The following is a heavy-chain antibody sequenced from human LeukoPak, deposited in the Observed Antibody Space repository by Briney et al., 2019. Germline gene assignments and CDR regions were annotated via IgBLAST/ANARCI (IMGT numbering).Heavy chain of an antibody. J-gene: IGHJ4*02. CDR3: AKAGSSSSGGVDY. D-gene: IGHD6-6*01. CDR2: ISYDGSNK. CDR1: GFTFRSYG. Sequence: GGSLRLSCAASGFTFRSYGMHWVRQAPGKGPEWVAVISYDGSNKYYADSVKGRFTISRDNSKNTLYLQMNSLRSEDTAVYYCAKAGSSSSGGVDYWGQGTLVTVSS. V-gene: IGHV3-30*18.